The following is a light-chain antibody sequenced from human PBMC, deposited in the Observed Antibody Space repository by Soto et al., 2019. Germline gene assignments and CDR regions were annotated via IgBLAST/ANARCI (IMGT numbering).Light chain of an antibody. J-gene: IGKJ4*01. Sequence: TQSAAALSLSTGERSTLSCRASQTVGVYLAWYQQNAGQAPRLLIYSASNRATGIPARFSGSGSGTDFTLTISSLEPEDVAVYCCQQRSNWPLPFGGGTKVDIK. CDR3: QQRSNWPLP. CDR1: QTVGVY. CDR2: SAS. V-gene: IGKV3-11*01.